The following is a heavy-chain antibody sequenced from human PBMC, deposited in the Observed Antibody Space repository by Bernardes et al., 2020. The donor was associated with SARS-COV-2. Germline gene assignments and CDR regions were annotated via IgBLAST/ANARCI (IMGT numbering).Heavy chain of an antibody. CDR3: ARVFLRGVNPWFDT. CDR2: MYHTGST. CDR1: GDSIPNYY. D-gene: IGHD3-10*01. V-gene: IGHV4-59*01. Sequence: QTLSLTCTVSGDSIPNYYWSWIRQAPGKGLEWIAYMYHTGSTHYNPSLKSRLTTSVETSKNQFSLKLSSVTAADTAVYYCARVFLRGVNPWFDTWGQGTLVTVSS. J-gene: IGHJ5*02.